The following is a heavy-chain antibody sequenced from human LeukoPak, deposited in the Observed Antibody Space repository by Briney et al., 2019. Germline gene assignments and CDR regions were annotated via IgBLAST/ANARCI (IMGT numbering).Heavy chain of an antibody. CDR2: INSDEATT. CDR1: GFSLSRYW. CDR3: ARDFIVGVSTLGFDL. V-gene: IGHV3-74*01. D-gene: IGHD1-26*01. J-gene: IGHJ3*01. Sequence: PGGFLRLSCAASGFSLSRYWMHWVRQVTGKGLVWVSHINSDEATTTYPDSVKGRFTISTDKAKNTLYLQMNSLKAEDTAVYYCARDFIVGVSTLGFDLWGQGAMVTVSS.